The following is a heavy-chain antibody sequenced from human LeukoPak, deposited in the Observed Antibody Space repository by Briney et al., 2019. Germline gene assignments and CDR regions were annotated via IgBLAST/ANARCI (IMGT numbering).Heavy chain of an antibody. CDR2: IDYSGST. J-gene: IGHJ6*03. V-gene: IGHV4-59*11. CDR1: GGSISGHY. Sequence: SETLSLTCSVSGGSISGHYWSWIRQPPGKGLEWIGYIDYSGSTNNNPSLKSRVTISVDTSNNQLSLKLTSVTAADTAVYYCARESPVRDGYFYYYYMDVWGKGTTVTVSS. CDR3: ARESPVRDGYFYYYYMDV. D-gene: IGHD5-24*01.